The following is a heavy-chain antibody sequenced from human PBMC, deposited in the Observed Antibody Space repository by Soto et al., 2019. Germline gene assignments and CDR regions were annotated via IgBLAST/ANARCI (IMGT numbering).Heavy chain of an antibody. J-gene: IGHJ6*02. V-gene: IGHV3-66*01. Sequence: GGSLRLSCAASGFTVSSNYMSWVRQAPGKGLEWVSVIYSGGSTYYADSVKVRFTISRDNSKNTLYLQMNSLRAEDTAVYYCARWGGYYGSGSYYMGYYYYGMDVWGQGTTVTVSS. CDR3: ARWGGYYGSGSYYMGYYYYGMDV. CDR1: GFTVSSNY. CDR2: IYSGGST. D-gene: IGHD3-10*01.